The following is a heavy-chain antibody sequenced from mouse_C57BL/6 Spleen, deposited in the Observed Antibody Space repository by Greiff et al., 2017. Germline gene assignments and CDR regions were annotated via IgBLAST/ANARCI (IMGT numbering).Heavy chain of an antibody. CDR3: ARQGYYGKDYYAMDY. V-gene: IGHV5-12*01. CDR1: GFTFSDYY. D-gene: IGHD1-1*01. CDR2: ISNGGGST. J-gene: IGHJ4*01. Sequence: EVKLEESGGGLVQPGGSLKLSCAASGFTFSDYYMYWVRQTPEKRLEWVAYISNGGGSTYYPDTVKGRFTISRDNAKNTLYLQMSRLKSEDTAMYYCARQGYYGKDYYAMDYWGQGTSVTVSS.